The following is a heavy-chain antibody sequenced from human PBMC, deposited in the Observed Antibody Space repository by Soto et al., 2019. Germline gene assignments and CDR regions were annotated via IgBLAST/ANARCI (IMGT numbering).Heavy chain of an antibody. CDR1: GGTFSSYA. V-gene: IGHV1-69*13. D-gene: IGHD3-9*01. CDR2: IIPIFGTA. Sequence: ASVKVSCKASGGTFSSYAIRWVRQAPGQGLEWMGGIIPIFGTANYAQKFQGRVTITADESTSTAYMELSSLRSEDTAVYYCARDDILTGPTSQYYYGMDVWGQGTTVTVSS. J-gene: IGHJ6*02. CDR3: ARDDILTGPTSQYYYGMDV.